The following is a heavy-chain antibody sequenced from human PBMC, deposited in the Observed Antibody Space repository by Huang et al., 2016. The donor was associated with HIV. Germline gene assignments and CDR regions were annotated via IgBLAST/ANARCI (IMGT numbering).Heavy chain of an antibody. CDR3: AKADSGAAAGSLVDY. CDR1: GFTFSSYA. Sequence: EVQLLESGGGLVQPGGSLSLSFAASGFTFSSYAMSWVRQAPGKGLEWVSSITGRGSSSYYADSVKGRFTISRDNSKNTRYLQMNSLRAEDTAIYYCAKADSGAAAGSLVDYWGQGTLVTVSS. V-gene: IGHV3-23*01. CDR2: ITGRGSSS. D-gene: IGHD6-13*01. J-gene: IGHJ4*02.